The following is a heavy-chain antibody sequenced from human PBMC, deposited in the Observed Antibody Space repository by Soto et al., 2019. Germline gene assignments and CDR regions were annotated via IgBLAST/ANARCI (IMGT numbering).Heavy chain of an antibody. CDR3: ARDKDCSGGSCYDHYYYYFGMDV. D-gene: IGHD2-15*01. V-gene: IGHV3-48*02. Sequence: GGSLRLSCAASGFTFSSYSMNWVRQAPGKGLEWVSYISSSSSTIYYADSVKGRFTISRDNAKNSLYLQMNSLRDEDTAVYYCARDKDCSGGSCYDHYYYYFGMDVWGQGTTVTVSS. CDR2: ISSSSSTI. J-gene: IGHJ6*02. CDR1: GFTFSSYS.